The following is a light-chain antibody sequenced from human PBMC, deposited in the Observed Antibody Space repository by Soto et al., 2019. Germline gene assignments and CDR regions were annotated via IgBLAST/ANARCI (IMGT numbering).Light chain of an antibody. CDR2: AAS. Sequence: IQLTQSPSSLSASVGDIVTITCRASQGISSYLAWYQQKPVKAPKRLIYAASTLQSGVPSRFSGSGSGTDCTLTISSLQPEDFATYYCQQLKSYPYTFGQGTKLEIK. CDR1: QGISSY. CDR3: QQLKSYPYT. V-gene: IGKV1-9*01. J-gene: IGKJ2*01.